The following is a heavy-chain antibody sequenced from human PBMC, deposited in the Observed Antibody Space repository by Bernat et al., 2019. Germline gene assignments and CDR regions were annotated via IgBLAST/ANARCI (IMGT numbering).Heavy chain of an antibody. CDR1: EFTFSNYA. Sequence: QVQLVESGGGVVQPGRSLRLSCAASEFTFSNYAVHWVRQAPGKGLEWVAVITYDGSKKYYADSVGGRFTISRDNSKNTLYLQMTRLGGEDTAGYYCARDRFTIFGVAEYWGQGALVTVSA. CDR3: ARDRFTIFGVAEY. V-gene: IGHV3-30*04. D-gene: IGHD3-3*01. CDR2: ITYDGSKK. J-gene: IGHJ4*02.